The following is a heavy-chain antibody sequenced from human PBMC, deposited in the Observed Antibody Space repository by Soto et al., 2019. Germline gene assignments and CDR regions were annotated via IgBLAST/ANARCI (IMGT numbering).Heavy chain of an antibody. CDR2: IYSSGAT. CDR1: GASVTSGGYF. CDR3: AVHRATPGVDLSNWFGP. J-gene: IGHJ5*02. V-gene: IGHV4-31*02. D-gene: IGHD2-15*01. Sequence: QVHLQESGPGLVKTSQTLSLTCGVSGASVTSGGYFWTWIRQVTGKGLEWIGYIYSSGATHYNTSHQSRLSMSVDTSRNQFSLKVTTVTVADTAVYYCAVHRATPGVDLSNWFGPWGQGSLVTVSS.